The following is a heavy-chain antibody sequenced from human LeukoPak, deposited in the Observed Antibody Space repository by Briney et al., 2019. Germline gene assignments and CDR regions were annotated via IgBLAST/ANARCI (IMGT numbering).Heavy chain of an antibody. CDR3: ARPPSRGYSSSFEY. Sequence: GESLKISCKGSGYIFPTYWIAWVRQMPGKGLEWMGSIYPDESNIRYSPSLQGQVTISADKSISTAYLQWSSLKASDTAMYYCARPPSRGYSSSFEYWGQGTLVTVSS. D-gene: IGHD2-2*03. CDR2: IYPDESNI. J-gene: IGHJ4*02. CDR1: GYIFPTYW. V-gene: IGHV5-51*01.